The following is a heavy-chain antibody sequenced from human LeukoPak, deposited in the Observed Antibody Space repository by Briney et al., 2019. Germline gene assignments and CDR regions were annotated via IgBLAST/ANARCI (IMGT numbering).Heavy chain of an antibody. CDR3: ARGPSNWFGDLYYYYYMDV. D-gene: IGHD3-10*01. Sequence: KPGGSLRLSGAASGFTFSSYRMNWVRQAAGKGLEWVSSSSTSSSYIHYADSVKGRFTISRDNAKNSLYLQMNSLRAENTAVYYCARGPSNWFGDLYYYYYMDVWGKGTTVTVSS. CDR1: GFTFSSYR. CDR2: SSTSSSYI. J-gene: IGHJ6*03. V-gene: IGHV3-21*01.